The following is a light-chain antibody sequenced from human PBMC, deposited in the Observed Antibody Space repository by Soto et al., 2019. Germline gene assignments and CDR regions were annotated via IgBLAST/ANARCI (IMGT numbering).Light chain of an antibody. J-gene: IGKJ5*01. CDR1: QSVSSSY. V-gene: IGKV3-20*01. CDR3: KQYGSSPIT. Sequence: IEWTQKPGTRSVSPGGRATRACRASQSVSSSYLAWYQQKPGQAHRLLIYGASSRATGIPDRFSGSGSGTAFTLTISRLEPEDFAVHYCKQYGSSPITVGQGTRLEIK. CDR2: GAS.